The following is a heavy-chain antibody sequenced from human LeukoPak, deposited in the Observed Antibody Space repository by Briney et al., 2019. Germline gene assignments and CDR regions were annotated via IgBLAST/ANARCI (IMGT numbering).Heavy chain of an antibody. D-gene: IGHD2-15*01. CDR1: GYTFTDYY. J-gene: IGHJ4*02. V-gene: IGHV1-2*06. CDR2: INPNRGGT. CDR3: ARDDCSGGSCLYYFDY. Sequence: ASVKVSCKASGYTFTDYYIHWVRQAPGQGLEWMGRINPNRGGTSYALKFQDGVTMTRDTSTSTVYMELSRLRSDDAAVYYCARDDCSGGSCLYYFDYWGRGALITVSS.